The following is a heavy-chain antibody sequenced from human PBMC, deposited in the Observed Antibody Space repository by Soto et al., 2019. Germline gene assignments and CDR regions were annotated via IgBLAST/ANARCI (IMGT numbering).Heavy chain of an antibody. Sequence: SETLSLTCTVSVGSISSYYWSWIRQPPGKGLEWIGYIYYSGSTNYNPSLKSRVTISVDTSKNQFSLKLSSVTAADTAVYYCARDHTPYYYYGMDVWGQGTTVNVSS. J-gene: IGHJ6*02. CDR2: IYYSGST. V-gene: IGHV4-59*08. CDR3: ARDHTPYYYYGMDV. CDR1: VGSISSYY.